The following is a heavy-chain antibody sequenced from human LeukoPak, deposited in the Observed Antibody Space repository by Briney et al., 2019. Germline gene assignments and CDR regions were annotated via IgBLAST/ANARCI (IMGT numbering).Heavy chain of an antibody. CDR3: ARVPSGSYDY. CDR2: INHSGST. J-gene: IGHJ4*02. D-gene: IGHD1-26*01. V-gene: IGHV4-34*01. Sequence: PSETQSLTCAVYGGSFSSYYWSWIRQPPGKGLEWIGEINHSGSTNYNPSLKSRVTISVDTSKNQFSLKLSSVTAADTAVYYCARVPSGSYDYWGQGTPVTVSS. CDR1: GGSFSSYY.